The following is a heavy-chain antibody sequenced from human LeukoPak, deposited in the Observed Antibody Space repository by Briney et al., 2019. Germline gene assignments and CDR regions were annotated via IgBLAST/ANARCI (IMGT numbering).Heavy chain of an antibody. J-gene: IGHJ4*02. V-gene: IGHV1-18*01. D-gene: IGHD3-16*01. CDR3: ARDLEGGSTWGEAFDY. CDR2: ISAYNGNT. Sequence: GASVKVSCKASGYTFTSYGISWVRQAPGQGLEGMGWISAYNGNTNYAQKLQGRVTMTTDTTTSTAYMELRSLRSDDTAVYYCARDLEGGSTWGEAFDYWGQGTLVTVSS. CDR1: GYTFTSYG.